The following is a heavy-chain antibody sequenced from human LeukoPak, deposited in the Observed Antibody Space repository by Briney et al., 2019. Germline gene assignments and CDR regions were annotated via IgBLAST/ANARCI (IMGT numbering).Heavy chain of an antibody. V-gene: IGHV3-23*01. CDR2: ISGSGVST. J-gene: IGHJ5*02. D-gene: IGHD2-21*01. CDR1: GFTFSSYA. CDR3: AKGLYGDTFLNWFDP. Sequence: GGSLRLSCAASGFTFSSYAMSWVRQAPGKGLKWVSGISGSGVSTYYTDSVKGRFTGSRDNSKNTMFLQMNSLRAEDTAVYYCAKGLYGDTFLNWFDPWGQGTLVTVSS.